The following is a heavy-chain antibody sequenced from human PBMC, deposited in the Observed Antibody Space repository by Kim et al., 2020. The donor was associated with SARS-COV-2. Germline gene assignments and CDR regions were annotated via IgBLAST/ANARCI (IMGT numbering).Heavy chain of an antibody. CDR3: ARVGAIPFDY. D-gene: IGHD1-26*01. Sequence: YIYYADSVKGRFTISRDNAKNSLYLQMNSLRAEDTAVYYCARVGAIPFDYWGQGTLVAVSS. J-gene: IGHJ4*02. CDR2: YI. V-gene: IGHV3-21*01.